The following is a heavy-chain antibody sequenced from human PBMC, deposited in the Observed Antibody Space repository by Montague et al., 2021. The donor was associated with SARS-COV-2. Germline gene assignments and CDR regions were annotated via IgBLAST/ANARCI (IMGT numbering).Heavy chain of an antibody. CDR1: GFTFSDFA. J-gene: IGHJ3*02. CDR2: ISGSGRST. CDR3: TKAFSAPFVSPDSFHI. V-gene: IGHV3-23*01. Sequence: SLRLSCAASGFTFSDFAMSWVRQAPGKGLQWVSTISGSGRSTFYADSMEGRFNISRDNGQKIVYLQMKNLRVEDTALYYCTKAFSAPFVSPDSFHIWGQGTLVTVSS. D-gene: IGHD5/OR15-5a*01.